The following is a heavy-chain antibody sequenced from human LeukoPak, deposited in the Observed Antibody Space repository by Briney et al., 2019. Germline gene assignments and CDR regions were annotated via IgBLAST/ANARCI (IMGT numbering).Heavy chain of an antibody. J-gene: IGHJ3*02. CDR3: ARHDGGNSPTVSDAFDI. D-gene: IGHD4-23*01. CDR1: GGSISSYY. Sequence: PSETLSLTCTVSGGSISSYYWSWIRQPPGKGLEWIGYIYYSGSTNYNPSLKSRVTISVDTSKNQFSLKLSSVTAADTAVYYCARHDGGNSPTVSDAFDIWGQGAMVTVSS. CDR2: IYYSGST. V-gene: IGHV4-59*08.